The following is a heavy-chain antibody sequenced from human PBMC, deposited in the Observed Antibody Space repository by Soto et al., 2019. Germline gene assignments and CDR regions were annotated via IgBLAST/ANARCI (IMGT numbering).Heavy chain of an antibody. Sequence: GASVKISSTASGGTFSSYTISWVRQAPGQGLEWMGRIIPILGIANYAQKFQGRVTITADKSTSTANMELSSLRSEDTAVYYCAREKATRVLSLPLDYWGQGTLVTVS. CDR1: GGTFSSYT. V-gene: IGHV1-69*04. J-gene: IGHJ4*02. CDR2: IIPILGIA. CDR3: AREKATRVLSLPLDY. D-gene: IGHD5-12*01.